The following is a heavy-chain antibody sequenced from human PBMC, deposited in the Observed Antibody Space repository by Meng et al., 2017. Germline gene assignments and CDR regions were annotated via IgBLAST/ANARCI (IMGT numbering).Heavy chain of an antibody. CDR3: ARLLWFGELSHWYFDL. D-gene: IGHD3-10*01. CDR2: IYTSGST. CDR1: GGSISSGSYY. Sequence: QLQMSGPGLVKPSQTLSLTCTVSGGSISSGSYYWSWIRQPAGKGLEWIGRIYTSGSTNYNPSLKSRVTISVDTSKNQFSLKLSSVTAADTAVYYCARLLWFGELSHWYFDLWGRGTLVTVSS. V-gene: IGHV4-61*02. J-gene: IGHJ2*01.